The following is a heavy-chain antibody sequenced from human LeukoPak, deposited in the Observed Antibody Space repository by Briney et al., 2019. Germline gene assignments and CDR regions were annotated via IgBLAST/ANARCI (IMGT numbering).Heavy chain of an antibody. CDR2: ISSSGSAI. CDR3: ARVNYGDYLPSFDY. Sequence: PGGSLRLSCAASGFTFSDYYMSWIRQAPGKGLEWVSYISSSGSAIYYADSVKGRFTISRDNAKNSLYLQMNSLRAEDTAVYYCARVNYGDYLPSFDYWGQGTLVTVSS. CDR1: GFTFSDYY. V-gene: IGHV3-11*01. J-gene: IGHJ4*02. D-gene: IGHD4-17*01.